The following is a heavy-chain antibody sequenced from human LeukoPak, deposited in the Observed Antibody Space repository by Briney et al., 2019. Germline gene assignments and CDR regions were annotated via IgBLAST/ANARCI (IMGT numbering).Heavy chain of an antibody. D-gene: IGHD6-13*01. CDR3: ARDRSISAAGDTY. Sequence: PGGSLRLSCAASGFTFSDYWMHWVRQAPGKGLVWVSRVNRDGSSTSYADSVEGRFTISRDNAKNTLSLQMNSLRAEDTAVYYCARDRSISAAGDTYWGQGTLVTVSS. CDR2: VNRDGSST. J-gene: IGHJ4*02. CDR1: GFTFSDYW. V-gene: IGHV3-74*01.